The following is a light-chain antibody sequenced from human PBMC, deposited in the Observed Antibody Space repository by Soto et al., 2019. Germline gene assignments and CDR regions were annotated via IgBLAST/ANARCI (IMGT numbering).Light chain of an antibody. Sequence: EIVLTQSPGTLSLSPGERATLSCRASQSVTSSYLAWYQQKPGQAPRLLIYGASSRATGIPDRFSGSGSGTDFTLTISRLEPEDLAVYYCQQYGSSPAFGGGTKVEIK. CDR2: GAS. J-gene: IGKJ4*01. V-gene: IGKV3-20*01. CDR3: QQYGSSPA. CDR1: QSVTSSY.